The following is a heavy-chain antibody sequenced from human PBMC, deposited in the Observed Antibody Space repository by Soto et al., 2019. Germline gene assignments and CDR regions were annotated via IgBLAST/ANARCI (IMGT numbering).Heavy chain of an antibody. J-gene: IGHJ4*02. CDR3: ARDSMVAGKGFHY. V-gene: IGHV3-21*01. CDR1: GFTFSSYS. D-gene: IGHD6-19*01. CDR2: ISSSSSYI. Sequence: EVQLVESGGGLVKPGGSLRLSCAASGFTFSSYSMNWVRQAPGKGLEWVSSISSSSSYIYYADSVKGRFTISRDNAKNSLYLQMNSLRAEDTAVYYCARDSMVAGKGFHYWGQGTLVTVSS.